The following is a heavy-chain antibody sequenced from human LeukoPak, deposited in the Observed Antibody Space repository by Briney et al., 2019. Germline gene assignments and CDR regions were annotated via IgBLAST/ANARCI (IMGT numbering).Heavy chain of an antibody. CDR3: AARGAIVGATAPWAFDI. CDR1: GFTFTSSA. Sequence: SVKVSCKASGFTFTSSAMQWVRQARGQRLEWIGWIVVGSGNTNYAQKFQERVTITRDMSTSTAYMELSSLRSEDTAVYYCAARGAIVGATAPWAFDIWGQGTMVTVSS. J-gene: IGHJ3*02. CDR2: IVVGSGNT. D-gene: IGHD1-26*01. V-gene: IGHV1-58*02.